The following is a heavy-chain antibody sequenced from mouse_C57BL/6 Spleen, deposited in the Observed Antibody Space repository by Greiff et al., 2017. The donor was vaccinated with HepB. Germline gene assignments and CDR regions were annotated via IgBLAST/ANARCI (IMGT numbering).Heavy chain of an antibody. J-gene: IGHJ1*03. Sequence: QVQLQQPGAELVKPGASVKLSCKASGYTFTSYWMHWVKQRPGQGLEWIGMIHPNSGSTNYNEKFKSKATLTVDKSSSTAYMQLSSLTSEDSAVYYCERWGLFTAVVAGYFDGWGTGTTVTVSS. V-gene: IGHV1-64*01. D-gene: IGHD1-1*01. CDR3: ERWGLFTAVVAGYFDG. CDR1: GYTFTSYW. CDR2: IHPNSGST.